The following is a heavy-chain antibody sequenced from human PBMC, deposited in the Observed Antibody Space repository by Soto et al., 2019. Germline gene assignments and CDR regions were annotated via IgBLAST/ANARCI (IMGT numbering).Heavy chain of an antibody. D-gene: IGHD4-17*01. Sequence: EVQLVESGGGLVRPGRSLRLSCSTSGFTFGDYGMTWFRQAPGKGLEWVGLIRSKSYGKTTEYAASATDRVTISRDDSKSITYLQMNRLKADDTAVYYCNRERWDYGDHKWYFDLWGRGTLVTVSS. CDR2: IRSKSYGKTT. V-gene: IGHV3-49*05. J-gene: IGHJ2*01. CDR1: GFTFGDYG. CDR3: NRERWDYGDHKWYFDL.